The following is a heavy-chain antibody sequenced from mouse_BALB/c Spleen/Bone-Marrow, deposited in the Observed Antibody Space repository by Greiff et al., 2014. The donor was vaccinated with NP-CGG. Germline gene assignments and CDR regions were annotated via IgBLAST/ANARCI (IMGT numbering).Heavy chain of an antibody. CDR2: ISNGGGST. CDR1: GFTFTSYT. CDR3: TREDYGAY. J-gene: IGHJ3*01. D-gene: IGHD2-4*01. Sequence: EVQLVESGGGLVQPGGSLKLSCAASGFTFTSYTMPWVRQTPEKGLEWVAYISNGGGSTYYPDTVKGRFTISRDNAKNTLYLQMSSLKSEDTAIYYCTREDYGAYWGQGTLVTVSA. V-gene: IGHV5-12-2*01.